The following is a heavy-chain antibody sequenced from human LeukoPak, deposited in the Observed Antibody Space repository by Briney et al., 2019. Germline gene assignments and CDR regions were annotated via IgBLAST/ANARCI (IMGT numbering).Heavy chain of an antibody. Sequence: GASVKVSCKASGYTFTGYYMHWVRQAPGQGLEWMGRINPNSGGTNYAQKFQGRVTMTRDTSISTAYMELSRLRSDDTAVYYCARVTYIVATIDPWGQGTLVTVSS. V-gene: IGHV1-2*06. CDR1: GYTFTGYY. CDR3: ARVTYIVATIDP. CDR2: INPNSGGT. J-gene: IGHJ5*02. D-gene: IGHD5-12*01.